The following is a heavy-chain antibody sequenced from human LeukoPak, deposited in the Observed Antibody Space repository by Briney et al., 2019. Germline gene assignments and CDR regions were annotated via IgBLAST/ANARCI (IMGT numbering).Heavy chain of an antibody. V-gene: IGHV3-7*01. D-gene: IGHD5-12*01. CDR1: GFTFSSYW. Sequence: QSGGSLRLSCAASGFTFSSYWMSWVRQAPGKGLEWVANIKQDGSEKYYVDSVKGRFTISRDNAKNSLYLQMNSLRADDTAIYFCARGYKLDPPAKYGMDVWGRGTTVIVSS. J-gene: IGHJ6*02. CDR3: ARGYKLDPPAKYGMDV. CDR2: IKQDGSEK.